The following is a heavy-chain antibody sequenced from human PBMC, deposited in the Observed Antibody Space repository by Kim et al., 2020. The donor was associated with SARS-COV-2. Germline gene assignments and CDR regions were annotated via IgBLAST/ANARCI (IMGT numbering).Heavy chain of an antibody. CDR3: ARDCSGGSCYSI. CDR1: GGSISSGSYY. V-gene: IGHV4-61*02. J-gene: IGHJ4*02. CDR2: IYTSGST. Sequence: SETLSLTCTVSGGSISSGSYYWSWIRQPAGKGLEWIGRIYTSGSTNYNPSLKSRVTISVDTSKNQFSLKLSSVTAADTAVYYCARDCSGGSCYSIWGQGTLVTVSS. D-gene: IGHD2-15*01.